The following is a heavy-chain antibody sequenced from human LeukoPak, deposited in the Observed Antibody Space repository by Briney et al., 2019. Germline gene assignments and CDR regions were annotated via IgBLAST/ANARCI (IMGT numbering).Heavy chain of an antibody. Sequence: GGSLRLSCAASGFTFSGYWMSWVRQTPEKGLEWVANIKQDGYEKYYVDSVKGRFTISRDNAKNSLYLQMNSLRAHDTAVCYCARDKIVGPTTLDYWGQGTLVTVSS. CDR1: GFTFSGYW. D-gene: IGHD1-26*01. V-gene: IGHV3-7*01. J-gene: IGHJ4*02. CDR3: ARDKIVGPTTLDY. CDR2: IKQDGYEK.